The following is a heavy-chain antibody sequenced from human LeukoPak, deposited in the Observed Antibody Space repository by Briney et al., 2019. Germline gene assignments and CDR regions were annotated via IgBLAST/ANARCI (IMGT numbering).Heavy chain of an antibody. Sequence: GGSLRPSCAASGFTFSSYSMYWVRQAPGKGLEWVANIKQDGSEKYYVDSVKGRFTISRDNAKNSLYLQMNSLRAEDTAVYYCARDEGWFWFDPWGQGTLVPVSS. V-gene: IGHV3-7*03. CDR1: GFTFSSYS. J-gene: IGHJ5*02. CDR3: ARDEGWFWFDP. D-gene: IGHD2-15*01. CDR2: IKQDGSEK.